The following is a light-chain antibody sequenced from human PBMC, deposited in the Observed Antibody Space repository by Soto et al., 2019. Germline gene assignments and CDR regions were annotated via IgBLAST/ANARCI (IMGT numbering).Light chain of an antibody. J-gene: IGKJ3*01. CDR3: LQHNTYPLT. Sequence: DIPMTQSPSSLSASVGDRVTITCRASQDISSHLGWFQQKPGKAPKRLIYAASTLESGVPSRFSGSRSGTEFTLTSSSLQPEDFATYYCLQHNTYPLTFGPGTKVDIK. V-gene: IGKV1-17*01. CDR1: QDISSH. CDR2: AAS.